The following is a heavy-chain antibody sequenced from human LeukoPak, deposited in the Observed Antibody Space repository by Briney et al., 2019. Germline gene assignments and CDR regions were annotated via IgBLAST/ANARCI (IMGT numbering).Heavy chain of an antibody. CDR2: INPNSGGT. V-gene: IGHV1-2*02. Sequence: GASVKVSCKASGYTFTGYYMHWVRQAPGQGLEWMGWINPNSGGTNYAQKFQGRVTMTRDTSISTAYMELSRLRSDDTAVYYCARAAKIRIAVAGTSIDYWGQGTLVTVSS. CDR3: ARAAKIRIAVAGTSIDY. CDR1: GYTFTGYY. D-gene: IGHD6-19*01. J-gene: IGHJ4*02.